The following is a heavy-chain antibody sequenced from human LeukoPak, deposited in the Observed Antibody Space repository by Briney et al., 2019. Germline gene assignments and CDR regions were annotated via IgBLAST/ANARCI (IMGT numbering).Heavy chain of an antibody. CDR3: ARGVPYCSSTSCYGRLRWFGP. V-gene: IGHV1-8*01. Sequence: ASVRVSCKASGYTFTSYDINWVRQATGQGLEWMGWMYPNSGNTGYAQKFQGRVTMTRNTSISTAYMELSSLRSEDTAVYYCARGVPYCSSTSCYGRLRWFGPWGQGTLVTVSS. D-gene: IGHD2-2*01. CDR1: GYTFTSYD. CDR2: MYPNSGNT. J-gene: IGHJ5*02.